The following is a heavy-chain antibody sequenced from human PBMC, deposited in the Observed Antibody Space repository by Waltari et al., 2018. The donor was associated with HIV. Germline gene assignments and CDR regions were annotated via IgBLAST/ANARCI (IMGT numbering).Heavy chain of an antibody. V-gene: IGHV4-59*12. J-gene: IGHJ5*02. CDR3: ARGLFGVGSNWFDP. CDR2: IYYTGRT. Sequence: QVQLQESGPGLVKPSETLSLTCTVSGGSFNSYHWSWIRQPPGKGLEWIGYIYYTGRTNGNPSLKSRVTISVDTSKNQVSLRLRSVTAADTAVYYCARGLFGVGSNWFDPWGQGILVTVSS. CDR1: GGSFNSYH. D-gene: IGHD3-3*01.